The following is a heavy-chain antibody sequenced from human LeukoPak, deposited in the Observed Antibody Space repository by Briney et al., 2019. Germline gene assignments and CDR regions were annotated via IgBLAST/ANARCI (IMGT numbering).Heavy chain of an antibody. J-gene: IGHJ4*02. D-gene: IGHD3-3*01. V-gene: IGHV1-18*01. Sequence: ASVKVSCKASGYTFTSYGISWVRQAPGQGLEWMGWISAYNGNTNYAQKLQGRVAMTTDTSTSTAYMELRSLRSDDTAVYYCARDTYYDFWSGYPTTDYWGQGTLVTVSS. CDR3: ARDTYYDFWSGYPTTDY. CDR1: GYTFTSYG. CDR2: ISAYNGNT.